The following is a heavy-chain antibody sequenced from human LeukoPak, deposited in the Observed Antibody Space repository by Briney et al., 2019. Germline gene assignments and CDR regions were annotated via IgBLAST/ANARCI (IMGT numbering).Heavy chain of an antibody. CDR2: IWYDGSNK. D-gene: IGHD3-16*01. Sequence: AGGSLRFSCAASGFIFSSYGMHWVRQAPGKGLEWVAVIWYDGSNKYYADSVKGRFTFSRDNSKNTLSLQMNSLRAEDTAVYYCARDRSWGLGNYFDYWGQGTLVTVSS. CDR1: GFIFSSYG. J-gene: IGHJ4*02. V-gene: IGHV3-33*01. CDR3: ARDRSWGLGNYFDY.